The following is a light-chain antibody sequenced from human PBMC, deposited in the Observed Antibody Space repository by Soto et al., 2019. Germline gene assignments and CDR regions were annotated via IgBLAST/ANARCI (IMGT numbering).Light chain of an antibody. Sequence: DIVMTQSPLSLPVTPGEPASISCRSSQSLLHSTGYNYLDWYLQKPGQSPQLLIQLGSMRASGVPDRFSGSGSGTDCTLKSSIVEAEDVGVYYYMQVLQPPVTFGPGTKVDI. V-gene: IGKV2-28*01. CDR3: MQVLQPPVT. CDR1: QSLLHSTGYNY. CDR2: LGS. J-gene: IGKJ3*01.